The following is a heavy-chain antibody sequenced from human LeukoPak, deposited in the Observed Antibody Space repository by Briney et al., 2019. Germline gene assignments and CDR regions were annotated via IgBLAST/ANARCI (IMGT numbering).Heavy chain of an antibody. CDR2: INPNSGGT. CDR3: ARTFRRPLSGSYYVLGY. Sequence: ASVKVSCKASGYTFTGYCMHWVRQAPGQGLEWMGWINPNSGGTNYAQKFQGRVTMTRDTSISTAYMELSRLRSDDTAVYYCARTFRRPLSGSYYVLGYWGQGTLVTVSS. V-gene: IGHV1-2*02. CDR1: GYTFTGYC. D-gene: IGHD1-26*01. J-gene: IGHJ4*02.